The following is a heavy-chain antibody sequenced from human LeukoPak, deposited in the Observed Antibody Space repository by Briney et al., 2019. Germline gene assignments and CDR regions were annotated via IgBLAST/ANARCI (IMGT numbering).Heavy chain of an antibody. V-gene: IGHV3-15*05. D-gene: IGHD3-9*01. CDR2: IKSKTDGGTT. Sequence: GGSLRLSCAASGFTFSNAWMSWVRQAPGKGLEWVGRIKSKTDGGTTDYAAPVKGRFTISGDDSKNTLYLQMNSLRAEDTALYYCAKDMDYDILTGFDYWGQGTLVTVSS. CDR3: AKDMDYDILTGFDY. J-gene: IGHJ4*02. CDR1: GFTFSNAW.